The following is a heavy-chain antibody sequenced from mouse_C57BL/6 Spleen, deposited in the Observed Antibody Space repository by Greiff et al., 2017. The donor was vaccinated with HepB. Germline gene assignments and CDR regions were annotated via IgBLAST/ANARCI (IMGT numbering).Heavy chain of an antibody. D-gene: IGHD2-5*01. J-gene: IGHJ1*03. CDR3: ARPYSNYGWYFDV. CDR2: ISSGGSYT. Sequence: EVHLVESGGDLVKPGGSLKLSCAASGFTFSSYGMSWVRQTPDKRLEWVATISSGGSYTYYPDSVKGRFTISRDNAKNTLYLQMSSLKSEDTAMYYCARPYSNYGWYFDVWGTGTTVTVSS. CDR1: GFTFSSYG. V-gene: IGHV5-6*01.